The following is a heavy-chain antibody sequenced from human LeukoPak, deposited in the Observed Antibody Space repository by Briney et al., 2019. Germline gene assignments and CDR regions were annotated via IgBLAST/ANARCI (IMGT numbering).Heavy chain of an antibody. CDR1: APSITTYY. Sequence: PSETLSLTCTVSAPSITTYYYTWIRQPPGKGLEWIGYIYYSGNTNYNPSLKSRVTMSLDMSKNQFSLSLTSVTAADAAVYYWVMEDSGTSIDYWGQGTLVTVSS. V-gene: IGHV4-59*01. J-gene: IGHJ4*01. CDR2: IYYSGNT. D-gene: IGHD1-26*01. CDR3: VMEDSGTSIDY.